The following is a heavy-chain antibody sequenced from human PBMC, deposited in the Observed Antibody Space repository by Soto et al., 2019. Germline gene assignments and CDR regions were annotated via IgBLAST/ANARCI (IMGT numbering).Heavy chain of an antibody. V-gene: IGHV3-23*01. CDR2: ISGTGGST. Sequence: GGSLRLSCAAAGCTFNNYARNWVRQAPGKGLEWVATISGTGGSTYYADSVKGRFTTSRDNSKNTLYLQMNSLRVEDTAEYYCAKGRLGGNFAYWGQGTPVTVS. CDR3: AKGRLGGNFAY. J-gene: IGHJ4*02. CDR1: GCTFNNYA.